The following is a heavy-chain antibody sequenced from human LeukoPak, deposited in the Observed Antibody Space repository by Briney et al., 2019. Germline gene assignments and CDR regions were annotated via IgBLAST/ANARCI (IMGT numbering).Heavy chain of an antibody. V-gene: IGHV4-59*01. CDR1: GGSISSYY. CDR3: ARVTGYIVEDYFDY. D-gene: IGHD3-22*01. J-gene: IGHJ4*02. Sequence: SETLSLTCTVSGGSISSYYWSWIRQPPGKGLEWIGYIYYSGSTNYNPSLKSRVTISVDTSKNQFSLRLSSVTAANTAVYYCARVTGYIVEDYFDYWGQGTLVTVSS. CDR2: IYYSGST.